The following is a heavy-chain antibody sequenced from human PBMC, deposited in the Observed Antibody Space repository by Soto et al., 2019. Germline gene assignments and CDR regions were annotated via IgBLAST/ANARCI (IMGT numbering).Heavy chain of an antibody. CDR1: GYSFTSYW. V-gene: IGHV5-10-1*01. D-gene: IGHD6-13*01. CDR3: ARLQAAAGDNDLTFDY. CDR2: IDPSDPYT. J-gene: IGHJ4*02. Sequence: EVQLVQSGAEVKKPGESLRISCKGSGYSFTSYWISWVRQMPVKGLEWMGGIDPSDPYTNYSPSFHGHVTISADKCISTADMQWSSLKASDTARYYCARLQAAAGDNDLTFDYWGQGTLVTVSS.